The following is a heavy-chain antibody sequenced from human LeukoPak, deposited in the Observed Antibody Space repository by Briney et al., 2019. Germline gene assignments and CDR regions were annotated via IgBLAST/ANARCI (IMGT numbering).Heavy chain of an antibody. D-gene: IGHD2-15*01. CDR1: GFTFSSYA. Sequence: PGRSLRLSCAASGFTFSSYAMHWVRQAPGNGLEWVAVISYDGSNKYYADSVKGRFTISRDNSKNTLYLQMNSLRAEDTAVYYCARGFLGNSFDFWGQGTLVTVSS. J-gene: IGHJ4*02. V-gene: IGHV3-30*04. CDR2: ISYDGSNK. CDR3: ARGFLGNSFDF.